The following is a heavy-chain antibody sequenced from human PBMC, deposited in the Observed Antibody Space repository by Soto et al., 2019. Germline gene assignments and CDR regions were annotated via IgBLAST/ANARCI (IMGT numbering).Heavy chain of an antibody. J-gene: IGHJ4*02. CDR2: IIDTGGDT. CDR1: EVPLSSCD. D-gene: IGHD3-10*01. Sequence: GGSQVLSYSASEVPLSSCDMHLVRQAPGKGLEWGSTIIDTGGDTKYADSVRGRFTISRDNSKNTLYLQMSSLRAEDSAVYYCARGSKDSYPGSRIFDFWGRGNLVTGSA. V-gene: IGHV3-23*01. CDR3: ARGSKDSYPGSRIFDF.